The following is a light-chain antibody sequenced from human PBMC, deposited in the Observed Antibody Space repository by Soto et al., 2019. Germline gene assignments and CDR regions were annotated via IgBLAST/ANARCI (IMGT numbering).Light chain of an antibody. Sequence: DIQLTQSPSFLSASVGDRVTITCRASQGISSYLAWYQQKPGKAPKVLIYAASPLQSGVPSRFSGSGSWTECPLTISSLQPEDFATYYSQQLNTYPLTFGGGTKVEIK. J-gene: IGKJ4*01. CDR1: QGISSY. V-gene: IGKV1-9*01. CDR2: AAS. CDR3: QQLNTYPLT.